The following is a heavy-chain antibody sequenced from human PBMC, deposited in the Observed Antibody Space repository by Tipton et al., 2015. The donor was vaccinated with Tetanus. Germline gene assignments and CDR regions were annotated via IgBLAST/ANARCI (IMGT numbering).Heavy chain of an antibody. V-gene: IGHV4-59*01. Sequence: TLSLTCTVSGASISGYYWSWIRQTPGKGLEWIGYIYSSGNTDYNPSLKSRVTISVDTSRKQFSLRLSSVTAADTAVYYCARDQKSATLSHFFYGLDVWGQGTTVTVSS. J-gene: IGHJ6*02. CDR2: IYSSGNT. D-gene: IGHD2-15*01. CDR1: GASISGYY. CDR3: ARDQKSATLSHFFYGLDV.